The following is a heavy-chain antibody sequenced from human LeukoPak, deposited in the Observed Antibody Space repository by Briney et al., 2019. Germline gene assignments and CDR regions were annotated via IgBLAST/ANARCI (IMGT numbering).Heavy chain of an antibody. V-gene: IGHV3-23*01. D-gene: IGHD3-9*01. Sequence: GGSLRLSCAASGFTFSSYAMSWVRQAPGKGLEWVSAISGSGGSTYYADSVKGRFTISRDNSKNTLYLQMNSLRAEDTAVYYCAKEGYYDILTGYQGLFDYWGQGTLVTVSS. CDR3: AKEGYYDILTGYQGLFDY. CDR1: GFTFSSYA. CDR2: ISGSGGST. J-gene: IGHJ4*02.